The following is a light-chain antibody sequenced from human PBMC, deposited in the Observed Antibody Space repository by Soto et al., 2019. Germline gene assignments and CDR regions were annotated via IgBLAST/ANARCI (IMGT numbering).Light chain of an antibody. CDR1: PSVRTY. CDR3: QQSYSSPLT. J-gene: IGKJ4*01. Sequence: DIQMTQSPSSLSASVGDRVTITCRTSPSVRTYLNWYQQQPGKAPNHLIYAPSSLQSGVPSRFSGSGSGTDFTLNISSLQPEDFATYYCQQSYSSPLTFGGGTKVEIK. CDR2: APS. V-gene: IGKV1-39*01.